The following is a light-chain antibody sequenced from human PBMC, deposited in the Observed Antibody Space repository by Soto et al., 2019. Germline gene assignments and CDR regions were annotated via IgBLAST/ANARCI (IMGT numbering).Light chain of an antibody. CDR3: QQYKNWHQVT. V-gene: IGKV3-15*01. J-gene: IGKJ1*01. Sequence: DIVLTQSPATLTLPPVAGATLCCRPSQSVSSYLAWYQQKPGQAPRLLIYGASTRATGIPARFSGSGSGTAFTLTISSLQSEDFAVYYCQQYKNWHQVTVGQGTKVDIK. CDR2: GAS. CDR1: QSVSSY.